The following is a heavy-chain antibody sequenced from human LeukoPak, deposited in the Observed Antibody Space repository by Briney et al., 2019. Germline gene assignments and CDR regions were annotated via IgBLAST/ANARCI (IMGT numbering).Heavy chain of an antibody. V-gene: IGHV1-3*01. CDR3: ARAPLYGSGSYYFDY. CDR1: GYTFTSYD. J-gene: IGHJ4*02. D-gene: IGHD3-10*01. Sequence: GASVKVSCKASGYTFTSYDINWVRQATGQGLEWMGWINAGNGNTKYSQKFQGRVTITRDTSASTAYMELSSLRSEDTAVYYCARAPLYGSGSYYFDYWGQGTLVTVSS. CDR2: INAGNGNT.